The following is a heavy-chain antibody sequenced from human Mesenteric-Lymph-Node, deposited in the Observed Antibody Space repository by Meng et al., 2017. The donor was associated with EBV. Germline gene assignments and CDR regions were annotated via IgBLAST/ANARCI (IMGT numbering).Heavy chain of an antibody. CDR1: GYTFTNYG. J-gene: IGHJ4*02. Sequence: QVQLVHAGAEGKKPGASVKVSCKAYGYTFTNYGINWVRQAPGQGIEWMGGISPYNGNTYSAQKFQGRVTMTTDTSTDTAYIELRSLRSDDTAVYSCARDGSGDGYTFDYWGQGTLVTVSS. CDR2: ISPYNGNT. V-gene: IGHV1-18*01. D-gene: IGHD5-24*01. CDR3: ARDGSGDGYTFDY.